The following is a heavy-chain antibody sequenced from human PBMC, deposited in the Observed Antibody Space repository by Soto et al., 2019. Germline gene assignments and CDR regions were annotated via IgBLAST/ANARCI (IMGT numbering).Heavy chain of an antibody. J-gene: IGHJ5*02. Sequence: KPSETLSLTCAVYGGSFSGYYWSWIRQPPGKGLEWIGEINHSGSTNYNPSLKSRVTISVDTSKNQFSLKLSSVTAADTAVYYCARRGNSGSSHWFDPWGQGTLVTVSS. CDR1: GGSFSGYY. D-gene: IGHD6-6*01. CDR2: INHSGST. V-gene: IGHV4-34*01. CDR3: ARRGNSGSSHWFDP.